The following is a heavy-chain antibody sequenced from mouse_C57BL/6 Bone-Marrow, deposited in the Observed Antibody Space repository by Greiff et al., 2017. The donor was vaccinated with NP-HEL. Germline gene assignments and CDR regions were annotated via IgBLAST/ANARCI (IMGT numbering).Heavy chain of an antibody. D-gene: IGHD1-1*01. CDR1: GYTFTSYW. Sequence: EVQLQESGTVLARPGASVKMSCKTSGYTFTSYWMHWVKQRPGQGLEWIGAIYPGNSDTSSNQQFKGKAKLTAVTSASTAYMEHSRLTNEDAAVYYCTKEKVTTVVFYWYFDVWGTGTTVTVSS. J-gene: IGHJ1*03. CDR3: TKEKVTTVVFYWYFDV. V-gene: IGHV1-5*01. CDR2: IYPGNSDT.